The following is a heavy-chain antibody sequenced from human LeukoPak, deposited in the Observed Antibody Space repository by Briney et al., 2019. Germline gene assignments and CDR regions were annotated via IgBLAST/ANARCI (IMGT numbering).Heavy chain of an antibody. D-gene: IGHD3-22*01. CDR1: GFTFSNAW. J-gene: IGHJ4*02. V-gene: IGHV3-15*01. CDR3: TTDTYYYDSSGYYFADY. CDR2: IKSKTDGGTT. Sequence: GGSLRLSCAASGFTFSNAWMSWVRQAPGKGLEWVGRIKSKTDGGTTDYAPRVKGRFTISRDDSKNTLYLQMNSLKTEDTAVYYCTTDTYYYDSSGYYFADYWGQGTLVTVSS.